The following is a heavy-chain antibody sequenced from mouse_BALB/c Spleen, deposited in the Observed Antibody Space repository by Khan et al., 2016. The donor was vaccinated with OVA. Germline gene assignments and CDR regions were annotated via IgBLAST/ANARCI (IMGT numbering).Heavy chain of an antibody. CDR1: GFTFTNYG. CDR2: INTYTGEP. V-gene: IGHV9-3-1*01. Sequence: QIQLVQSGPELKKPGETVQISCKASGFTFTNYGMNWVRQAPGKGLKWMGWINTYTGEPTFTDDFKGRFAFSLETSASTAYLQINSLKNEDTATIFYERGGYNGTMDFWGQGTSVTVSS. D-gene: IGHD2-14*01. J-gene: IGHJ4*01. CDR3: ERGGYNGTMDF.